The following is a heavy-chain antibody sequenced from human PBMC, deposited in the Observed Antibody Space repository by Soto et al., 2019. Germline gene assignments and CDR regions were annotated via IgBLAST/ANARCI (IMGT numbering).Heavy chain of an antibody. J-gene: IGHJ2*01. Sequence: EVQLVESGGGLVKPWGSLRLSCAASGFTFNTYSMNWVLQAPGKGLEWFSSISSTSAYIYYADSVRGRFTISRDNAKNTLSLQMNSLKAADTAVYYCAREKSGADAWFFDLWGRGTLVTVSS. D-gene: IGHD1-26*01. CDR1: GFTFNTYS. V-gene: IGHV3-21*01. CDR3: AREKSGADAWFFDL. CDR2: ISSTSAYI.